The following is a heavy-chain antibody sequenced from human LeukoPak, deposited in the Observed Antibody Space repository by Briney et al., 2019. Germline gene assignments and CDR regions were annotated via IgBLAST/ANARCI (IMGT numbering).Heavy chain of an antibody. CDR3: ARGIFGVPLPHYGMDV. V-gene: IGHV4-31*03. D-gene: IGHD3-16*01. J-gene: IGHJ6*02. CDR2: IYYSGST. CDR1: GGSISSGGYY. Sequence: PSQTLSLTCTVSGGSISSGGYYWSWIRQHPGKGLEWIGYIYYSGSTYYNPSLKSRVIISVDTSKNQFSLKLSSVTAADTAVYYCARGIFGVPLPHYGMDVWGQGTTVTVSS.